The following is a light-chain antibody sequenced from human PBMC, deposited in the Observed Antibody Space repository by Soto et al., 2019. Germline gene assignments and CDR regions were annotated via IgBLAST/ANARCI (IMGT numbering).Light chain of an antibody. CDR3: QQYNNWPLT. CDR2: DAS. CDR1: QSISNW. V-gene: IGKV1-5*01. J-gene: IGKJ4*01. Sequence: DIQMTQSPSTLSASVGDRVTITCRASQSISNWLAWYQQKPGKAPKLLIYDASSLESGVSLRFSGSGSGTEFTLTIISLQSEDFAVYYCQQYNNWPLTFGGGTKVDIK.